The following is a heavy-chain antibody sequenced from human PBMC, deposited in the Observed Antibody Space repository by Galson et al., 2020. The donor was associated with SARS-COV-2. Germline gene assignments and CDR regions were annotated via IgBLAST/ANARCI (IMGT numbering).Heavy chain of an antibody. V-gene: IGHV2-70*04. Sequence: SGPTLVKPTQTLTLTCTFSGFSLSTSQMRVSWIRQPPGKALEWLARIDWDDDKFYSPSLKTRLTISKDTSKNQVVLTMTNMDPVDTATYYCARISEYRISGRCYFDYWGQGTLVTVSS. CDR2: IDWDDDK. CDR1: GFSLSTSQMR. J-gene: IGHJ4*02. D-gene: IGHD2-15*01. CDR3: ARISEYRISGRCYFDY.